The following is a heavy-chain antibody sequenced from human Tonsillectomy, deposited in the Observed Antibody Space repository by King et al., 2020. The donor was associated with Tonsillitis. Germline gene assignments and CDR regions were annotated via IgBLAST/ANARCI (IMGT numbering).Heavy chain of an antibody. D-gene: IGHD3-16*01. CDR3: ARDWGASFDY. J-gene: IGHJ4*02. Sequence: VQLVESGGGLVKPGGSLRLSCAASGFTFSSYSMNWVRQAPGKGLEWVSSISSSSSYRYYADSVKGRFTISRDNAKNSLYLQMNSLRAEDTAVYYCARDWGASFDYWGQGTLVTVSS. V-gene: IGHV3-21*01. CDR2: ISSSSSYR. CDR1: GFTFSSYS.